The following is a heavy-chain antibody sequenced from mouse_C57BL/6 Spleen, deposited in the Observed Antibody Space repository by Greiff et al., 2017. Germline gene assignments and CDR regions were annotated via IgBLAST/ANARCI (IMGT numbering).Heavy chain of an antibody. CDR1: GFSLTSYG. CDR2: IWSGGST. CDR3: ARNPLILQGYFDV. J-gene: IGHJ1*03. V-gene: IGHV2-2*01. D-gene: IGHD3-2*02. Sequence: QVHVKQSGPGLVQPSQSLSITCTVSGFSLTSYGVHWVRQSPGKGLEWLGVIWSGGSTDYNAAFISRLSISNDNSKSQVFFKMNSLQADDTAIYYCARNPLILQGYFDVWGTGTTVTVSS.